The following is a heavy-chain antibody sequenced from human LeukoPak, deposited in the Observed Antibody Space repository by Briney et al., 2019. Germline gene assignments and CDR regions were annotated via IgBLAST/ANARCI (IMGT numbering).Heavy chain of an antibody. Sequence: GESLKISCKGSGYSFTSHWIGWVRQTPGKGLEWIGIIYPGDSDTKYTPSFQGQVTISADKSIGTAYLQWSSLKASDTAIYYRARQGDSSWLNKFDLWGQGTLVSVSS. J-gene: IGHJ5*02. CDR1: GYSFTSHW. CDR2: IYPGDSDT. CDR3: ARQGDSSWLNKFDL. D-gene: IGHD3-22*01. V-gene: IGHV5-51*01.